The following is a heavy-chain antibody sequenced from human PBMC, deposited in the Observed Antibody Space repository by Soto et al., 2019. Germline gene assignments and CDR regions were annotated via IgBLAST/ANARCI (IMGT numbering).Heavy chain of an antibody. CDR1: GFSLSTSGVG. CDR2: IYWNDDK. CDR3: AHRVVGRGLDY. J-gene: IGHJ4*02. V-gene: IGHV2-5*01. D-gene: IGHD2-15*01. Sequence: QITLKESGPPLVKPTQTLTLTCTFSGFSLSTSGVGVGWIRQPPGESLEWLAVIYWNDDKYYSPSLKSRLTITKDTSKNQVVLTVTNMDPVDTATYYCAHRVVGRGLDYWGQGTLVTVSS.